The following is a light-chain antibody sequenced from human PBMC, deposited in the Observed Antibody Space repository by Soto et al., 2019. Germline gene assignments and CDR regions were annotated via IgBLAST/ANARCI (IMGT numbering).Light chain of an antibody. Sequence: EVVMTQSPATLSVSPGERATLSCRASRGIGSTFAWYQQKPGQTPRRLIYDTSTRATGVPGRFIGSRSGTEFTLTITSLQAEDFAIYYCQHYVTWQLAFGGGTRVENK. CDR2: DTS. V-gene: IGKV3-15*01. CDR1: RGIGST. CDR3: QHYVTWQLA. J-gene: IGKJ4*01.